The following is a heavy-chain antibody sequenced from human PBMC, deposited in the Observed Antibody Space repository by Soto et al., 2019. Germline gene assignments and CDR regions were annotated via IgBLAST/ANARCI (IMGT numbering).Heavy chain of an antibody. V-gene: IGHV3-23*01. J-gene: IGHJ4*02. CDR2: ISGSGGRS. CDR1: GFTFSNYA. D-gene: IGHD3-16*01. CDR3: AKAYFVWSSEQPYYFDY. Sequence: EVQLLDSGGGLVQPGGSLRLSCAASGFTFSNYAMTWVRQGPGTGLEWVSGISGSGGRSYYADSVKGRFTISRDNYKSTLYLQMNSLRAEDTAVYYCAKAYFVWSSEQPYYFDYWGQGTLVTVSS.